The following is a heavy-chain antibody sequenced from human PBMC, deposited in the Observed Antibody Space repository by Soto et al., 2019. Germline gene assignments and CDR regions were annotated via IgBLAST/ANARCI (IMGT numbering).Heavy chain of an antibody. CDR2: IWYDGSNK. Sequence: GGSLRLSCAASGFTFSSYGMHWVRQAPGKGLEWVAVIWYDGSNKYYADSVKGRFTISRDNSKNTLYLQMNSLRAEDTAVYYCARAGSYFSVGAFDVWGQGTMVTVSS. J-gene: IGHJ3*01. D-gene: IGHD1-26*01. CDR1: GFTFSSYG. V-gene: IGHV3-33*01. CDR3: ARAGSYFSVGAFDV.